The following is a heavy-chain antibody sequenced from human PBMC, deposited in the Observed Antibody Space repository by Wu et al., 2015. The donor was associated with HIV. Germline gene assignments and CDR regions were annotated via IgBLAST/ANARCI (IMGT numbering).Heavy chain of an antibody. J-gene: IGHJ5*02. CDR3: ARDHIAAAGRARAGFDP. Sequence: QVQLVQSGAEVKKPGSSVKVSCKASGGTFSSYAISWVRQAPGQGLEWMGGIIPIFGTANYAQKFQGRVTITTDESTSTAYMELSSLRSEDTAVYYCARDHIAAAGRARAGFDPVGPGNPGHRLL. CDR2: IIPIFGTA. CDR1: GGTFSSYA. D-gene: IGHD6-13*01. V-gene: IGHV1-69*05.